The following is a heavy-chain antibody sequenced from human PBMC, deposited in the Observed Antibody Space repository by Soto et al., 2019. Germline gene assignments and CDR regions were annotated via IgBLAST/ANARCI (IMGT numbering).Heavy chain of an antibody. Sequence: RASVKVSCKASGYTFTSYAMHWVRQAPGQRLEWMGWINAGNGNTKYSQKFQGRVTITRDTSASTAHMELSSLRSEDTAVYYCARPPNIVVVVAADYGMDVWGQGTTVTVSS. J-gene: IGHJ6*02. D-gene: IGHD2-15*01. CDR3: ARPPNIVVVVAADYGMDV. V-gene: IGHV1-3*01. CDR1: GYTFTSYA. CDR2: INAGNGNT.